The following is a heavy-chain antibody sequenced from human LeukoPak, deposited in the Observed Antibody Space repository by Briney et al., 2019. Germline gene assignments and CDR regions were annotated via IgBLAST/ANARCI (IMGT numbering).Heavy chain of an antibody. CDR1: GFTFSSYW. Sequence: GGSLRLSCAASGFTFSSYWMSWVRQAPGKGLEWVANIKQDGSKKYYVDSVQGPFTISRNNAKNSLFLQMNSLRAEDTAVYYCARVHRTTRCFDYWGEGTLVSASS. J-gene: IGHJ4*02. CDR3: ARVHRTTRCFDY. CDR2: IKQDGSKK. D-gene: IGHD2/OR15-2a*01. V-gene: IGHV3-7*01.